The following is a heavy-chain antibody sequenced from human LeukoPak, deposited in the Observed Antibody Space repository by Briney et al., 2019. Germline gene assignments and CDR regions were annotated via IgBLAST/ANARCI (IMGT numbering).Heavy chain of an antibody. CDR1: GYTFTGYY. V-gene: IGHV1-46*01. D-gene: IGHD3-9*01. CDR2: INPSGGST. CDR3: ARDPHPYYDILTGYPFDY. J-gene: IGHJ4*02. Sequence: ASVKVSCKASGYTFTGYYMHWVRQAPGQGLEWMGIINPSGGSTSYAQKFQGRVTMTRDTSTSTVYMELSSLRSEDTAVYYCARDPHPYYDILTGYPFDYWGQGTLVTVSS.